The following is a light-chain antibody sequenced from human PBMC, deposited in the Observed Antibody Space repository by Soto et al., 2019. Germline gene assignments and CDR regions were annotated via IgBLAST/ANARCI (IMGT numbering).Light chain of an antibody. CDR1: QNFGSN. CDR2: DAS. V-gene: IGKV3-15*01. J-gene: IGKJ1*01. CDR3: HQYNNWPQT. Sequence: EIVMTQSPATLSVSPGERVTLSCRASQNFGSNLAWYQQKPGQAPRLLMYDASTRATGIPARFSGRRSGTEFTLIISSLQSEDSAVYYCHQYNNWPQTFGQGTKVDIK.